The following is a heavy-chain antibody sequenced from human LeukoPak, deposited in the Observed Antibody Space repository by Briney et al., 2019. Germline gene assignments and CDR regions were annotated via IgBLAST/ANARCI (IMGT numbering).Heavy chain of an antibody. D-gene: IGHD4-17*01. CDR1: GFTFSSYE. V-gene: IGHV3-48*03. CDR2: ISSSGSTR. CDR3: ARAGDYGDYVFDY. Sequence: GGSLRLSCAASGFTFSSYEMNWVRQAPGKGLEGVSYISSSGSTRYYADSVKGRFTISRDNAKNSLYLQMNSLRAEDTAVYYCARAGDYGDYVFDYWGQGTLVTVPS. J-gene: IGHJ4*02.